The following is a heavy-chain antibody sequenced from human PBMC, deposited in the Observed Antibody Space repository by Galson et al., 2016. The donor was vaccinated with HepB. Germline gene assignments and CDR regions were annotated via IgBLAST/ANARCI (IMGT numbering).Heavy chain of an antibody. J-gene: IGHJ4*02. D-gene: IGHD3-10*01. CDR3: ARLGDPNFNPQAATFATHYFDC. V-gene: IGHV5-51*03. CDR1: GYGFAGYW. Sequence: QSGAEVKKPGESLKISCKGSGYGFAGYWITWVRHLPGEGPERVGIIFPAEFSTRYSPSFLGHVTFSVDKSISTAYLHWSSLKASDTAMYYCARLGDPNFNPQAATFATHYFDCWGQGILVTVSS. CDR2: IFPAEFST.